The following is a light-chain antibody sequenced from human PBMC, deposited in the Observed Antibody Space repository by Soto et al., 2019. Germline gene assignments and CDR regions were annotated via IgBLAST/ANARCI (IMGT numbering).Light chain of an antibody. CDR3: QQRSNWPT. CDR2: GAS. Sequence: EIVMTQSAATLSVSPGERATLSCRASQSVSSNLAWYQQKPGQAPRLLVHGASTRAPGFPARFSGSGSGTDFTLTISSLEPEDFAVYYCQQRSNWPTFGQGTKVDIK. CDR1: QSVSSN. V-gene: IGKV3-15*01. J-gene: IGKJ1*01.